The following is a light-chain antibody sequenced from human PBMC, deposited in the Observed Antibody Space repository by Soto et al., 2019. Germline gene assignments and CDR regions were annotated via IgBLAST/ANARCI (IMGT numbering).Light chain of an antibody. CDR3: QQFNSYPIT. J-gene: IGKJ5*01. Sequence: DIQLTQSPSSLSASVGDRVTITCRASQPISSHLNWFQQKPGKAPRLLIYAGSRLLGGVPLRFSASESGTDSTLTISSLQPEDFATYFCQQFNSYPITFGQGTQLEIK. CDR1: QPISSH. V-gene: IGKV1-39*01. CDR2: AGS.